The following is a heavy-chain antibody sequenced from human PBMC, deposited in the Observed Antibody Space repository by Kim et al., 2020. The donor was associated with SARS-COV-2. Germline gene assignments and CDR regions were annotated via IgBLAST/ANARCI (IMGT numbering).Heavy chain of an antibody. D-gene: IGHD3-22*01. V-gene: IGHV4-59*08. J-gene: IGHJ3*02. CDR3: ARQGYYDSSGYDAFDI. Sequence: LKSRVTISLDTSKNQFSLKLGSVSAADTAVYYCARQGYYDSSGYDAFDIWGQGTMVTFSS.